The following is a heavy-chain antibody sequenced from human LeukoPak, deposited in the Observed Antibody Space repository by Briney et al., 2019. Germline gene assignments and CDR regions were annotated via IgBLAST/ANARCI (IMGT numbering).Heavy chain of an antibody. CDR1: GYTFTGYY. V-gene: IGHV1-2*04. D-gene: IGHD3-10*01. CDR3: ASGSYGSGSFSDYGMDV. CDR2: INPNNGGT. J-gene: IGHJ6*02. Sequence: ASVKVSCKASGYTFTGYYMHWVRQAPGQGLEWMGWINPNNGGTNYAQKFQGWVTMTRDTSISTAYMELSRLRSDDTAVYYCASGSYGSGSFSDYGMDVWGQGTTVTVSS.